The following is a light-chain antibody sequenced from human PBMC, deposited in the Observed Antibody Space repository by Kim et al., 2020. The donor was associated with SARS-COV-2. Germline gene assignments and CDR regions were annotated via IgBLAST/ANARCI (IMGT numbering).Light chain of an antibody. J-gene: IGKJ4*01. V-gene: IGKV3-11*01. CDR3: QQRNSWPPAVT. CDR2: DAS. CDR1: QNIDTY. Sequence: SPGDRATLSCRASQNIDTYLAWYQQRAGQAPRLLVYDASNRATGVPDRFSGSGSGTDFTLTISSLEPEDFSIYYCQQRNSWPPAVTFGGGTKLEI.